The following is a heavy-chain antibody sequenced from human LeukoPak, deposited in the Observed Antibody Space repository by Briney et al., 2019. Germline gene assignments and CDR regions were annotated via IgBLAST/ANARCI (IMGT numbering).Heavy chain of an antibody. V-gene: IGHV3-23*01. J-gene: IGHJ4*02. CDR1: GFTFSSYA. D-gene: IGHD3-3*01. CDR2: ISGSGGST. CDR3: AKGNYDFWSGEAYYFDY. Sequence: GGSLRLSCAASGFTFSSYAMSWVLQAPGKGLEWVSAISGSGGSTYYADSVKGRFSISRDNSKNTLYLQMNSLRAEDTAVYYCAKGNYDFWSGEAYYFDYWGQGTLATVSS.